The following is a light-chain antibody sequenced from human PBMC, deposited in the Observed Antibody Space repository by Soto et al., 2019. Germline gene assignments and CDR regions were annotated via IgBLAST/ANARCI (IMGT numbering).Light chain of an antibody. CDR2: AAS. CDR1: QTLSINS. CDR3: QQYDGAPLT. J-gene: IGKJ3*01. Sequence: EIVLTQSPDTLSLTPGERATLFCRAIQTLSINSLAWYQQKPRQTPRLLSYAASSRDTGIPGRFNGSGSGTDFALTINRLEPEDFAVYYCQQYDGAPLTFGPGNKVDVK. V-gene: IGKV3-20*01.